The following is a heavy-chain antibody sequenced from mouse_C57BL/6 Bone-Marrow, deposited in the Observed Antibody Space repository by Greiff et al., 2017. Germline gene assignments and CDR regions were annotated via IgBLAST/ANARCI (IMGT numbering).Heavy chain of an antibody. D-gene: IGHD2-1*01. CDR2: INPNNGGT. J-gene: IGHJ3*01. V-gene: IGHV1-26*01. CDR1: GYTFTDYY. Sequence: EVQLQQSGPELVKPGASVKISCKASGYTFTDYYMNWVKQSHGKSLEWIGDINPNNGGTSYNQKFKGKATLTVDKSSSTAYMELRSLTSEDSAVYYCARDYYGNPSGFAYWGQGTLVTVSA. CDR3: ARDYYGNPSGFAY.